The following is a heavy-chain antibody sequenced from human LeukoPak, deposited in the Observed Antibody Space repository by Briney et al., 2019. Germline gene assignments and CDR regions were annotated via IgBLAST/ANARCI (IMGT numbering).Heavy chain of an antibody. V-gene: IGHV3-53*01. CDR3: TRTRGSHPSPFDF. CDR2: IYSGGST. J-gene: IGHJ4*02. Sequence: PGGSLRLSCAASGFTVSHYYMTWVRQAPGKGLECVSVIYSGGSTYSADSVKGRFTISRDNSRNMVYLQMSSLRAEDTAVYYCTRTRGSHPSPFDFWGQGTLVTVSS. D-gene: IGHD3-10*01. CDR1: GFTVSHYY.